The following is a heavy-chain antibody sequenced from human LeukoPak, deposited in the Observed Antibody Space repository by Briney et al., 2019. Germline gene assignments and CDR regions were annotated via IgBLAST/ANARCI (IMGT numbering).Heavy chain of an antibody. J-gene: IGHJ4*02. V-gene: IGHV4-59*01. CDR1: GGSISSYY. D-gene: IGHD1-26*01. Sequence: SETLSLTCTVSGGSISSYYWSWIRQPPGKGLEWIGYIYYSGSTNYNPSLKSRVTISVDTSKNRFSLKLSSVTAADTAVYYCARDRGIVGAFDYWGQGTLVTVSS. CDR2: IYYSGST. CDR3: ARDRGIVGAFDY.